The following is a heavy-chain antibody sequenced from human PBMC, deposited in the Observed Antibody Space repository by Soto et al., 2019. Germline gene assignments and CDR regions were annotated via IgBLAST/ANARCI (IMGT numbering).Heavy chain of an antibody. CDR3: ARGGVGGLDF. CDR1: GDSVSSSSAG. Sequence: QTLSLTCAITGDSVSSSSAGWSLVRQSPSRGLEWLGRTYYRSKWYYEYAVSVRGRITINPDTSKNQYSLQLNSVTPEDTAVYFCARGGVGGLDFWGPGTPVTVSS. CDR2: TYYRSKWYY. V-gene: IGHV6-1*01. J-gene: IGHJ4*01. D-gene: IGHD1-26*01.